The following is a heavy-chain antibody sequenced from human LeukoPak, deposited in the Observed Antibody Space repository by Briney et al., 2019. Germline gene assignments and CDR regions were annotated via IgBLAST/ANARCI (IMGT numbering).Heavy chain of an antibody. CDR2: IIGSGGYS. Sequence: GGSLRLSCTASGFTFSSYAMSWVRQPPGKGLEWVSSIIGSGGYSYYPDSVKGRFTISRDNSKSTLSLQMDSLRAEDTAVYYCVKQRGVYLDFDYWGQGTLVTVSS. CDR1: GFTFSSYA. CDR3: VKQRGVYLDFDY. V-gene: IGHV3-23*01. J-gene: IGHJ4*02. D-gene: IGHD1-26*01.